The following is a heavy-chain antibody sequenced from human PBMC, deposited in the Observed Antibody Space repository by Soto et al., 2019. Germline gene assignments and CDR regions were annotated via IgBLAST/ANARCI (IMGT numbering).Heavy chain of an antibody. J-gene: IGHJ4*02. CDR1: GFTFSSYG. V-gene: IGHV3-30*18. CDR3: AKDVDYYDSSGYGSMFDY. Sequence: GGSLRLSCSASGFTFSSYGMHWVRQAPGKGLEWVAVISYDGSNKYYADSVKGRFTISRDNSKSTLYLQMNSLRAEDTAVYYCAKDVDYYDSSGYGSMFDYWGQGTLVTVSS. D-gene: IGHD3-22*01. CDR2: ISYDGSNK.